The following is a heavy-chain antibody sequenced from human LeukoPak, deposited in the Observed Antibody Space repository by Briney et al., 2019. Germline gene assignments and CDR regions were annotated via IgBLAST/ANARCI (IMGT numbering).Heavy chain of an antibody. Sequence: GGSLRLSCAASGFTFGSYAMNWVRQAPGRGLAWVSAISVSGGTTFYADSVKGRFTVSRDNSKNTLYLQMNSLRAEDTAIYYCTKIDERTESFQHWGQGTLVTVSS. CDR2: ISVSGGTT. J-gene: IGHJ1*01. CDR3: TKIDERTESFQH. CDR1: GFTFGSYA. V-gene: IGHV3-23*01.